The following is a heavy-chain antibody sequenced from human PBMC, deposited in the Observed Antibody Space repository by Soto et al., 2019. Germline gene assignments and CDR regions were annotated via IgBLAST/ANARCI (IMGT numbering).Heavy chain of an antibody. CDR1: GFTFSSYS. J-gene: IGHJ4*02. CDR2: ISSSSSTI. V-gene: IGHV3-48*02. CDR3: ARDTHYYDSGSYYNVKDY. D-gene: IGHD3-10*01. Sequence: EVQLVESGGGLVQPGGSLRLSCAASGFTFSSYSMNWVRQAPGKGLEWVSYISSSSSTIYYADSVKGRFTISRDNAKNSLYLPMNSLRDEDTAVYYCARDTHYYDSGSYYNVKDYWGQGTLVTVSS.